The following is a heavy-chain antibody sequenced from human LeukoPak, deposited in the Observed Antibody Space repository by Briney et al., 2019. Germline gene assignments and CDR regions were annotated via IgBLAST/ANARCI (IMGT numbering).Heavy chain of an antibody. Sequence: SETLSLTCAVYGGSFSGYYRSWIRQPPGKGLEWIGEINHSGSTNYNPSLKSRVTISVDTSKNQFSLKLSSVTAADTAVYYCARGRRITMVRGVRFDYWGQGTLVTVSS. J-gene: IGHJ4*02. D-gene: IGHD3-10*01. CDR1: GGSFSGYY. CDR3: ARGRRITMVRGVRFDY. CDR2: INHSGST. V-gene: IGHV4-34*01.